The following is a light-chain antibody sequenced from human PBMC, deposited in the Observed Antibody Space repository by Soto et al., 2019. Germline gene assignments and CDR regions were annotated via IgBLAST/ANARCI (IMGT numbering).Light chain of an antibody. CDR3: QQSYSTPPWT. J-gene: IGKJ1*01. V-gene: IGKV1-39*01. CDR1: QSIVTY. CDR2: AAS. Sequence: DIQMTQSPSSLSASVGDRVTITCRASQSIVTYLNWYLQKPGKAPKHLIYAASNLQSGVPSRFSGSGSVTDFTLTISSLQPEDFATYFWQQSYSTPPWTFGQGTKVEIK.